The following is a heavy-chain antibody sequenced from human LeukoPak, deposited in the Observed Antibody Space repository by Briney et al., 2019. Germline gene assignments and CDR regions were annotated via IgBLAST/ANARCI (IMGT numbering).Heavy chain of an antibody. CDR3: ARSAKIYATGTTNYFDY. Sequence: ASVKVSCKASGYTFTSYGISWVRQAPGQGLEWVGWISAYNGNTNYAQKLQGRVTMTTDTSTSTAYMELRSLRSDDTAVYYCARSAKIYATGTTNYFDYWGQGTLVTVSS. D-gene: IGHD1-1*01. J-gene: IGHJ4*02. CDR1: GYTFTSYG. CDR2: ISAYNGNT. V-gene: IGHV1-18*01.